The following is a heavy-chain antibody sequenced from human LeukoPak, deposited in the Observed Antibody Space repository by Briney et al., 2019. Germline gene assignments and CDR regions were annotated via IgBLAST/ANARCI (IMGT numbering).Heavy chain of an antibody. J-gene: IGHJ5*02. V-gene: IGHV3-23*01. CDR2: TSGSGGHT. CDR1: GFTFSSYS. D-gene: IGHD3-3*01. CDR3: AKAQGSSYYDFWRGFDP. Sequence: GRSLGLSCAASGFTFSSYSMNWVRQAPGKGLEWVSGTSGSGGHTYYADSVKGRFTISRDNSKNTLYLQMNSLRAEDTAVYYCAKAQGSSYYDFWRGFDPWGQGTLVTVSS.